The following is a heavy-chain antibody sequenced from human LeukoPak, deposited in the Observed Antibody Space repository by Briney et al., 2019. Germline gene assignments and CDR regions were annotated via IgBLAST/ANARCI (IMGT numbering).Heavy chain of an antibody. Sequence: GGSLRLSCAASGFTFSSYAMSWVHQAPGKGLEWVSAISGSGGSTYYADSVKGRFTISRDNSKNTLYLQMNSLRAEDRAVYYCAGPHITIFYYWGQGTLVTVSS. CDR3: AGPHITIFYY. CDR1: GFTFSSYA. V-gene: IGHV3-23*01. J-gene: IGHJ4*02. D-gene: IGHD3-3*01. CDR2: ISGSGGST.